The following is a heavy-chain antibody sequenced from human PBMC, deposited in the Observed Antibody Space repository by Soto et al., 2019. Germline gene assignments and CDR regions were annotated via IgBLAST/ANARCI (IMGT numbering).Heavy chain of an antibody. CDR3: ARRGGSYDGYKVNYFDS. V-gene: IGHV4-59*12. CDR1: GGSISSYY. Sequence: SETLSLTCTVPGGSISSYYWSWIRQPPGKGLEWIGYIYYSGSTNYNPSLKSRVTISVDTSKNQFSLKLGSVTAADTAVYYCARRGGSYDGYKVNYFDSWGQGALVTVSS. CDR2: IYYSGST. J-gene: IGHJ4*02. D-gene: IGHD5-12*01.